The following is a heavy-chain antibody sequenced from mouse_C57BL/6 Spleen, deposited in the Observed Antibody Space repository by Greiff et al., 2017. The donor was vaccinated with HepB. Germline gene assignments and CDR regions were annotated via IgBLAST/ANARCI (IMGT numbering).Heavy chain of an antibody. D-gene: IGHD2-1*01. V-gene: IGHV1-7*01. Sequence: VQLQQSGAELAKPGASVKLSCKASGYTFTSYWMHWVKQRPGQGLEWIGYINPSSGYTKYNQKFKDKAKLTADKSSSTAYMQLSSLTYEDSAVYYCTKLYYGNYEGAMDYWGQGTSVTVSS. J-gene: IGHJ4*01. CDR3: TKLYYGNYEGAMDY. CDR2: INPSSGYT. CDR1: GYTFTSYW.